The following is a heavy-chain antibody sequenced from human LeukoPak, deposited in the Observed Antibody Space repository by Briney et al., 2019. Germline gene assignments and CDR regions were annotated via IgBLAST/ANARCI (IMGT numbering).Heavy chain of an antibody. CDR3: AKNLNGGNTHSDY. J-gene: IGHJ4*02. D-gene: IGHD4-23*01. V-gene: IGHV3-23*01. Sequence: RGSLRLSCAASGFIFSSYAMNWVRQAPGKGLEWVSTIRGGDTSTFYADSVKGRFTISRDNSKKTLYLQMNNLRAEDTAVYYCAKNLNGGNTHSDYWGQGTLVTVST. CDR2: IRGGDTST. CDR1: GFIFSSYA.